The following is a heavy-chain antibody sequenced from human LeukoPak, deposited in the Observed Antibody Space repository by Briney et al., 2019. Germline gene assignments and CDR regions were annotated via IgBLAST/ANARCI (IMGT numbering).Heavy chain of an antibody. V-gene: IGHV1-2*06. CDR2: IDPNTGGT. CDR3: ARSANSSGWWYYYYYGMDV. D-gene: IGHD6-19*01. CDR1: GYTFTNYY. J-gene: IGHJ6*02. Sequence: ASVKVSCKTSGYTFTNYYIHWVRQAPGQGLEWMGRIDPNTGGTKSAKNFQGRVTMTRDTSISTAYMELSRLRSDDTAVYYCARSANSSGWWYYYYYGMDVWGQGTTVTVSS.